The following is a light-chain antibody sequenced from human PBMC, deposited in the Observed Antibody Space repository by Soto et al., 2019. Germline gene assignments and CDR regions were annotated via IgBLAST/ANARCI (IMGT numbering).Light chain of an antibody. V-gene: IGKV3-11*01. CDR3: QHYNSYSEA. CDR2: DAS. J-gene: IGKJ1*01. Sequence: EIVLTQSPATLSLSPGERATLSCRASHSVSSYLAWYQQKPGQAPRLLIYDASNRATGIPDRFSGSGSGTDFTLTISRLEPEDFAVYYCQHYNSYSEAFGQGTKVDNK. CDR1: HSVSSY.